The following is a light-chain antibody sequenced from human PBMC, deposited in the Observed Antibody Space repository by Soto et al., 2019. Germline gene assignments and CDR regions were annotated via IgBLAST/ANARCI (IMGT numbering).Light chain of an antibody. CDR2: GAS. CDR1: QSVSSN. CDR3: QQYDYWPPA. Sequence: ETVMTQSPATLSVSPGXRATLSCRASQSVSSNLAWYQQKFGQAPRLLIYGASTRATDIPARFSGTGSGTEFTLTISSLQSEDFAVYYCQQYDYWPPAFGPGTKVDIK. V-gene: IGKV3-15*01. J-gene: IGKJ3*01.